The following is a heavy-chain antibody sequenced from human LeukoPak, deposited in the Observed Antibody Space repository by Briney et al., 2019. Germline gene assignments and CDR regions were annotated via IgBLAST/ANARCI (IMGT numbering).Heavy chain of an antibody. Sequence: ASVKVSCKASGYTFTSYGISWVRQAPGQGLEWMGRIIPILGIANYAQKFQGRVTITADKSTSTAYMELSSLRSEDTAVYYCARGGSRDGYNYDYWGQGTLVTVSS. J-gene: IGHJ4*02. D-gene: IGHD5-24*01. V-gene: IGHV1-69*04. CDR3: ARGGSRDGYNYDY. CDR1: GYTFTSYG. CDR2: IIPILGIA.